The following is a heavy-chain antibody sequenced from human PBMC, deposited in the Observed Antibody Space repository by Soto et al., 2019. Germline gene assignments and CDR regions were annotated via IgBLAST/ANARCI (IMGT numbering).Heavy chain of an antibody. CDR3: ARPYYYGSGSYYNAPFDY. J-gene: IGHJ4*02. Sequence: WEILSLTCAVYGWSFIGYYWSWIRKPPGKGLEWIGEINHSGSTNYNPSLKSRVTISVDTSKNQFSLKLSSVTAADTAVYYCARPYYYGSGSYYNAPFDYWGQGTLVTVSS. V-gene: IGHV4-34*01. CDR2: INHSGST. CDR1: GWSFIGYY. D-gene: IGHD3-10*01.